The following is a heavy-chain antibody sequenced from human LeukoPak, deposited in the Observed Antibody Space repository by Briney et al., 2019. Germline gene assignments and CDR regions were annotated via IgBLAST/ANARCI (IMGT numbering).Heavy chain of an antibody. J-gene: IGHJ4*02. CDR3: ARETSGSFPY. Sequence: GGSLRLSCTASGFTFSTSGMQWVRQAPGKGLVWVSRINSDGSSPSYADSVKGRFTISRDNSKNTLYLQMNNLSAEDTAVYYCARETSGSFPYWGQGTLVTVSS. CDR2: INSDGSSP. D-gene: IGHD2-15*01. CDR1: GFTFSTSG. V-gene: IGHV3-74*01.